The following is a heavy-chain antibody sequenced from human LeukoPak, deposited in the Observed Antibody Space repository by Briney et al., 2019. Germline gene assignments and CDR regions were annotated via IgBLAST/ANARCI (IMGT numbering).Heavy chain of an antibody. V-gene: IGHV3-21*01. CDR1: GFTFNTYN. CDR3: TRYSEVYYYVDV. J-gene: IGHJ6*03. CDR2: IRSYSSYR. Sequence: PGGSLRLSCAASGFTFNTYNFNWVRQAPGKGLEWVATIRSYSSYRHYGDSDKGGFTISRDDAERSVYLQMDNVRVEDTAVYFCTRYSEVYYYVDVWGTGTTVTVSS. D-gene: IGHD2-21*01.